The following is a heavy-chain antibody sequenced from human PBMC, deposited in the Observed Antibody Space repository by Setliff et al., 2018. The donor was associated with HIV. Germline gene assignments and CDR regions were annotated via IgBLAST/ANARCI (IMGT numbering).Heavy chain of an antibody. Sequence: SETLSLTCTVSGGSISSGSYYWSWIRQPAGKGLEWIGHIYTSGIISYSPSLKSRITISVDTSKNQFALKLKSVTAADTAVYYCARNGPFPTDAFDIWGQGTKVTVSS. J-gene: IGHJ3*02. CDR1: GGSISSGSYY. V-gene: IGHV4-61*09. CDR3: ARNGPFPTDAFDI. CDR2: IYTSGII. D-gene: IGHD1-1*01.